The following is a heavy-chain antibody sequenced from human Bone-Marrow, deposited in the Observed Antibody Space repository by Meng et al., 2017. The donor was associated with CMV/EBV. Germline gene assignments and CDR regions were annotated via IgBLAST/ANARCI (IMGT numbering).Heavy chain of an antibody. D-gene: IGHD2-21*01. J-gene: IGHJ6*02. V-gene: IGHV3-23*01. CDR1: GFTFSSYA. CDR2: ISGSGGST. CDR3: AKGLWDYYYGMDV. Sequence: GESLKISCAASGFTFSSYAMSWVRQAPGKGLEWVSAISGSGGSTYYADSVKGRFTISRDNSKNTLYLQMNSLRAEDTAVYYCAKGLWDYYYGMDVWGQGTTVTVSS.